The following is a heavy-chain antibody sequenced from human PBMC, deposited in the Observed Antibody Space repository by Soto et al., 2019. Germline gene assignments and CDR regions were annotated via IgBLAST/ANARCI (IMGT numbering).Heavy chain of an antibody. CDR1: GFIFSTYT. CDR2: ISGKSSYI. D-gene: IGHD1-1*01. Sequence: GGSLRLSCAASGFIFSTYTMNWVRQAPGKGLEWVSSISGKSSYIYYGDSVRGRFTISRDNAQNSLYLQMNSLRAEDTAIYYCARAMYVAASTVPHAFEIWGQGTVVTVSS. CDR3: ARAMYVAASTVPHAFEI. J-gene: IGHJ3*02. V-gene: IGHV3-21*01.